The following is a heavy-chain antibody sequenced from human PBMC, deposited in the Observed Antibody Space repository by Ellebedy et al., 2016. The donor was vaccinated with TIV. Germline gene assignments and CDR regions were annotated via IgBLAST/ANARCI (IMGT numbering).Heavy chain of an antibody. J-gene: IGHJ4*02. CDR3: ARDPGGYTLAF. D-gene: IGHD5-12*01. CDR2: FNTDGSST. V-gene: IGHV3-74*01. Sequence: PGGSLRLSCAAPGFTFSTYWMPWVRQAPGKGQMWVSRFNTDGSSTGSADSVKGRFTISRDNAKNTLYLQMDSLRPEDTATYYCARDPGGYTLAFWGQGTLVTVSS. CDR1: GFTFSTYW.